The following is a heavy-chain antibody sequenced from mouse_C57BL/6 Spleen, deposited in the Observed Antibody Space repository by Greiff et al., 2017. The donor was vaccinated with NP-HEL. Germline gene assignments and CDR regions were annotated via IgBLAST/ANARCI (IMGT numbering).Heavy chain of an antibody. CDR1: GYAFSSSW. CDR3: ARDTAQAGYYAMDY. J-gene: IGHJ4*01. V-gene: IGHV1-82*01. CDR2: IYPGDGDT. D-gene: IGHD3-2*02. Sequence: VQLQQSGPELVKPGASVKISCKASGYAFSSSWMNWVKQRPGKGLEWIGRIYPGDGDTNYNGKFKGKATLTADKSSSTAYMQLSSLTSEDSAVYFCARDTAQAGYYAMDYWGQGTSVTVSS.